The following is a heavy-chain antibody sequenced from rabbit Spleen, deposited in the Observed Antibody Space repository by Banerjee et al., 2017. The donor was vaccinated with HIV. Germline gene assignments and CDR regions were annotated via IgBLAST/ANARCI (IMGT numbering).Heavy chain of an antibody. J-gene: IGHJ3*01. V-gene: IGHV1S45*01. CDR3: GTSANGNERYAL. CDR1: GFSFSSRHY. D-gene: IGHD3-3*01. CDR2: IYAGSSGST. Sequence: QQQLEESGGGLVKPGGTLTLTCTASGFSFSSRHYMCWVRQAPGKGLEWIACIYAGSSGSTYYATWAKGRFTISKTSSTTVTLQMTSLTAADTATYFCGTSANGNERYALWGQGTLVTVS.